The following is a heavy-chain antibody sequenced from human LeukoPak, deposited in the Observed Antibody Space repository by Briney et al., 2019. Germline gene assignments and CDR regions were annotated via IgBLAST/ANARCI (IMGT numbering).Heavy chain of an antibody. CDR3: AKDPDLTVSEYFQH. V-gene: IGHV3-23*01. D-gene: IGHD4-17*01. J-gene: IGHJ1*01. Sequence: GGSLRLSCAASGFTFSSYAMSWVRQAPGKGLEWVSAISGSGGSTYYADSVKGRFTISRDNSKNTLYLQMNSLKAEDTAVYYCAKDPDLTVSEYFQHWGQGTLVTVSS. CDR2: ISGSGGST. CDR1: GFTFSSYA.